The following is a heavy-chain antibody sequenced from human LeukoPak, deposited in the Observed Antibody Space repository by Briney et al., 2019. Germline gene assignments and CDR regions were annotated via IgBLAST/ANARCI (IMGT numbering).Heavy chain of an antibody. CDR1: GYTFTNYY. V-gene: IGHV1-46*01. D-gene: IGHD6-13*01. Sequence: ASVKVSCKASGYTFTNYYVHWVRQAPGQGLEWMGIINPSIGSTDYAQKFQGRVTMTRDTSTATVYMGLSSLRSEDTAVYYCAKGTPPSSTWFKTIDYWGQGTLVTVSS. CDR3: AKGTPPSSTWFKTIDY. CDR2: INPSIGST. J-gene: IGHJ4*02.